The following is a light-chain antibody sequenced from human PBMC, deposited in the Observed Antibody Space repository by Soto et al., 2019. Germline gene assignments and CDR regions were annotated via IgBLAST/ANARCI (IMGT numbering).Light chain of an antibody. CDR2: YAS. V-gene: IGKV3-15*01. Sequence: EMVMTQSPATLSVSPGERVTLSCRASESVHRNLAWYQQKPGQGPSLLIYYASTRATGVPDKFTGSGSGTEFTLTISSLQSEDFGVYHCQHYRNWPPTFGPGPKVQIK. J-gene: IGKJ3*01. CDR3: QHYRNWPPT. CDR1: ESVHRN.